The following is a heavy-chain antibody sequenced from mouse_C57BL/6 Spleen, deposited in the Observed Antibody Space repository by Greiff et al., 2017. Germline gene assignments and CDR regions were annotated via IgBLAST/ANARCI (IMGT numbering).Heavy chain of an antibody. D-gene: IGHD1-1*01. V-gene: IGHV1-76*01. Sequence: QVQLQQSGAELVRPGASVKLSCKASGYTFTDYYINWVKQRPGQGLEWIARIYPGSGNTYYNEKFKGKATLTAEKSSSTAYMQLSSLTSEDSAVYFCARYHYGSSPYWYCDVWGTGTTVTVSS. CDR3: ARYHYGSSPYWYCDV. J-gene: IGHJ1*03. CDR2: IYPGSGNT. CDR1: GYTFTDYY.